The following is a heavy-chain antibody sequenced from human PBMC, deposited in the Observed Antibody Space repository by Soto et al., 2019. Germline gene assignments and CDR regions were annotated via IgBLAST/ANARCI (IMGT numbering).Heavy chain of an antibody. CDR2: IYYSGST. D-gene: IGHD3-10*01. Sequence: LSLTFTVSGGSISSYYWSWIRQPPGKGLEWIGYIYYSGSTNYNPSLKSRVTISVDTSKNQFSLKLSSVTAAGTAVYYCARDLRKGEILWFGEFSWGQGTLVTVSS. J-gene: IGHJ4*02. CDR3: ARDLRKGEILWFGEFS. V-gene: IGHV4-59*01. CDR1: GGSISSYY.